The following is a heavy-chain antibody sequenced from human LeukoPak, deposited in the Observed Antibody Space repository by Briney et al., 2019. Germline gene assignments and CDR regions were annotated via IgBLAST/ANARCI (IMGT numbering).Heavy chain of an antibody. CDR2: ISGSGGST. CDR3: AKDQTDAFDI. V-gene: IGHV3-23*01. CDR1: GFTFSTYW. J-gene: IGHJ3*02. Sequence: GGSLRLSCVASGFTFSTYWMSWVRQAPGKGLEWVSAISGSGGSTYYADSVKGRFTISRDNSKNTLYLQMNSLRAEDTAVYYCAKDQTDAFDIWGQGTMVTVSS.